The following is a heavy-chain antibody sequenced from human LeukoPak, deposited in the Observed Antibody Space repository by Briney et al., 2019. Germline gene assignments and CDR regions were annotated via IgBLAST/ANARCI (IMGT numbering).Heavy chain of an antibody. J-gene: IGHJ4*02. CDR1: GGSISDFY. CDR3: ARDLSSCSSCFDY. V-gene: IGHV4-59*01. D-gene: IGHD6-13*01. CDR2: IYYGGNT. Sequence: SETLSLTCTVSGGSISDFYWSWIRQPPGKGLEWIGYIYYGGNTNYNPSLTSRVTISVDKSKNQLSLRLNSVTAADTAVYYCARDLSSCSSCFDYWSQGTLVTVSS.